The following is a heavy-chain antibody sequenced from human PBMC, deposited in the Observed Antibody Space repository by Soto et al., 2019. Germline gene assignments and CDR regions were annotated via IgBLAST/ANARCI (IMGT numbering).Heavy chain of an antibody. CDR3: ARYIAGRPNWFDS. D-gene: IGHD6-6*01. J-gene: IGHJ5*01. V-gene: IGHV4-31*03. Sequence: QVQLQESGPGLVKPSQTLSLTCTVSGGSISSGASYWSWIRQHPGKGLEWIGYIYYSGSTYYNPSLKSRVTITLDTSRNQFSRRLSSVTAADTAVYYCARYIAGRPNWFDSWGQGTLVTVSS. CDR1: GGSISSGASY. CDR2: IYYSGST.